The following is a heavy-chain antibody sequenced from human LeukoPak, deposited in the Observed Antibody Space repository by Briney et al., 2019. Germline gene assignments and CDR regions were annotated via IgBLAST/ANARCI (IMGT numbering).Heavy chain of an antibody. Sequence: GGSVKVSCKASGYTFTGYYMHWVRQAPGQGLEWMGWINPNSGGTNYAQKFQGRVTMTRDTSISTAYMELSRLRSDDTAVYYCARSRAAYSGSYAGDYWGQGTLVTVSS. CDR1: GYTFTGYY. CDR3: ARSRAAYSGSYAGDY. J-gene: IGHJ4*02. V-gene: IGHV1-2*02. CDR2: INPNSGGT. D-gene: IGHD1-26*01.